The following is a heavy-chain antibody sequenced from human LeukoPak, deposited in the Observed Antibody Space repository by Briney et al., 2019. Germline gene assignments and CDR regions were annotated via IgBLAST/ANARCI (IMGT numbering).Heavy chain of an antibody. CDR1: GGPISSGDYN. J-gene: IGHJ2*01. V-gene: IGHV4-30-4*08. D-gene: IGHD1-26*01. CDR2: IYYSGST. Sequence: SQTLSLTCTVSGGPISSGDYNWSWIRQPPGKGLEWIGYIYYSGSTYSNPSLKSRVTISVDTSKNQFSLKLSAVTAADTAVYYCARDPLGYSGSYYPARHFDLWGRGTLVTVSS. CDR3: ARDPLGYSGSYYPARHFDL.